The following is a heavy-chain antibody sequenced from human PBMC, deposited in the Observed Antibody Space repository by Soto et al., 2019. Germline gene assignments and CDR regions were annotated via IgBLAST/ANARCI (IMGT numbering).Heavy chain of an antibody. J-gene: IGHJ6*02. CDR2: ISWNSGSI. Sequence: GGSLRLSCAASGFTFDDYAMHWVRQAPGKGLEWVSGISWNSGSIGYADSVKGRFTISRDNAKNSLYLQMNSLRAEDTALYYCAKDRESGYSPYYYYYGMDVWGQGTTVTVSS. CDR1: GFTFDDYA. V-gene: IGHV3-9*01. CDR3: AKDRESGYSPYYYYYGMDV. D-gene: IGHD3-3*01.